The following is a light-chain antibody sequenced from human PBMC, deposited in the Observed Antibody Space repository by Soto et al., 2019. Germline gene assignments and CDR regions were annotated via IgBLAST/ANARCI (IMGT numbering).Light chain of an antibody. Sequence: EIVMTQSPDTLSVSPGERVTLSCRASQSISDDLAWYQHKPGQAPRLLIFGAYSRATGIPARFSGSGSGTEFTLSISSLQSEDFAVYFCQQYNSWPPWTFGQGTKVEI. V-gene: IGKV3-15*01. CDR2: GAY. J-gene: IGKJ1*01. CDR3: QQYNSWPPWT. CDR1: QSISDD.